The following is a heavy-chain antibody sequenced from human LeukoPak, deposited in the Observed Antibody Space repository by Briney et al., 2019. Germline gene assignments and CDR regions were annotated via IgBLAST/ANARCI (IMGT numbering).Heavy chain of an antibody. Sequence: GGSLRLSCAASGFTFSSYGMHWVRQAPGKGLEWVAFIRYDGSNKYYADSVKGRFTISRDNSKITLYLQMNSLRAEDTAVYYCAKGGDYYILTGYSPGDYFDYWGQGTLVTVSS. CDR2: IRYDGSNK. V-gene: IGHV3-30*02. CDR3: AKGGDYYILTGYSPGDYFDY. J-gene: IGHJ4*02. CDR1: GFTFSSYG. D-gene: IGHD3-9*01.